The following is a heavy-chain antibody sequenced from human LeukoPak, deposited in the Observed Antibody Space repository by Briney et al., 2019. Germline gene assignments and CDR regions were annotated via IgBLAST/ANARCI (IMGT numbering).Heavy chain of an antibody. CDR1: GGAFSSYA. V-gene: IGHV1-69*13. CDR2: IIPIFGTA. Sequence: ASVKVSCKASGGAFSSYAISWVRQAPGQGLEWMGGIIPIFGTANYAQKFQGRVTITADESTSTAYMELSSLRSEDTAVYYCARMKYDSSGYYFDYWGQGTLVTVSS. J-gene: IGHJ4*02. CDR3: ARMKYDSSGYYFDY. D-gene: IGHD3-22*01.